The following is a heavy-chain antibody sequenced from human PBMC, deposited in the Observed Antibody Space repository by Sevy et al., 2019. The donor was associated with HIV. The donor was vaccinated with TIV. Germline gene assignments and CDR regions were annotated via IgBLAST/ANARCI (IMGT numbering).Heavy chain of an antibody. CDR3: LRSGGAYDDGFDP. CDR1: GFTFSNYD. V-gene: IGHV3-48*03. J-gene: IGHJ5*02. Sequence: GGSLRLSCAGSGFTFSNYDMNWVRQAPGKGLEWISKIGNSGDVYYGNSVKGRFTNSRDNSKKSLSLQMNSLRVDDTAVYYCLRSGGAYDDGFDPWGQGTLVTVSS. D-gene: IGHD3-16*01. CDR2: IGNSGDV.